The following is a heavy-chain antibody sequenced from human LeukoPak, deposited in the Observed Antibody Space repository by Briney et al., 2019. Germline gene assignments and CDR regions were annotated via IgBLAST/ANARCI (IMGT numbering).Heavy chain of an antibody. D-gene: IGHD3-10*01. CDR1: GFTFSSYW. Sequence: GGSLRLSCAASGFTFSSYWMSWVRQAPGKGQEWVANIKQDGSEKYYVDSAKGRFTISRDNAKNSLYLQMNSLRAEDTAVYYCAREGLLWFGELSFFDYWGQGTLVTVSS. J-gene: IGHJ4*02. CDR2: IKQDGSEK. CDR3: AREGLLWFGELSFFDY. V-gene: IGHV3-7*01.